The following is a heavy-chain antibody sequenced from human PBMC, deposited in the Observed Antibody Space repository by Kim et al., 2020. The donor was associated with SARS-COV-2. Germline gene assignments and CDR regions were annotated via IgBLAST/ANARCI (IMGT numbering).Heavy chain of an antibody. CDR3: ARVRIGYSYSDY. Sequence: ASVKVSCKASGYTFTSYGISWVRQAPGQWLEWMGWISAYNGNTNYAQKLQGRVTMTTDTSTSTAYMELRSLRSDDTAVYYCARVRIGYSYSDYWGQGTLVTVSS. D-gene: IGHD5-18*01. CDR2: ISAYNGNT. V-gene: IGHV1-18*04. J-gene: IGHJ4*02. CDR1: GYTFTSYG.